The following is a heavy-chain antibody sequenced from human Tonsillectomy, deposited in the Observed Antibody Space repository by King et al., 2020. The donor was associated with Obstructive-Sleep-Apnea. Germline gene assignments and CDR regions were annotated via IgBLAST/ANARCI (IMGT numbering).Heavy chain of an antibody. CDR1: GFTFSTYW. CDR3: TRDRNYYVSGSYYDAFDI. CDR2: IRGDGSVK. D-gene: IGHD3-10*01. J-gene: IGHJ3*02. Sequence: EVQLVQSGGGLVQPGESLRLACAASGFTFSTYWMIWVRQVPGKGLEWVAHIRGDGSVKYLEDSVKGRFSISRDNAKNSLYLQMNSLRAEDTGVYYCTRDRNYYVSGSYYDAFDIWGQGTVVTVSS. V-gene: IGHV3-7*03.